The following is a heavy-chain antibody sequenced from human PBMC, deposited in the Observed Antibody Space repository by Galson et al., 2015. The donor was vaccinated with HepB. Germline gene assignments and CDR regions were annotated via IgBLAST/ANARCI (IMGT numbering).Heavy chain of an antibody. D-gene: IGHD5-18*01. CDR1: GGTFSSYA. CDR3: ATMVDTAMVRLLSYYMDV. J-gene: IGHJ6*03. CDR2: IIPIFGTA. Sequence: SVKVSCKASGGTFSSYAISWVRQAPGQGLEWMGGIIPIFGTANYAQKFQGRVTITADESTSTAYMELSSLRSEDTAVYYCATMVDTAMVRLLSYYMDVWGKGTTVTVSS. V-gene: IGHV1-69*13.